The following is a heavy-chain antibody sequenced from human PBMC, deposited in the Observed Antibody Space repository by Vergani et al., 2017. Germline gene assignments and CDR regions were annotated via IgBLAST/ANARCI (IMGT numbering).Heavy chain of an antibody. Sequence: EVQLVQSGAEVKKPGESLKISCRDSGYSFTIYWIAWVRQMPGKGLEWMGIIYPADSDTRYSPSFQGRVTISADKSISTAYLQWNSLKASDTAMCYCARRGVLDDFSAFDLWGQGTMVIVSS. CDR3: ARRGVLDDFSAFDL. V-gene: IGHV5-51*03. CDR2: IYPADSDT. J-gene: IGHJ3*01. CDR1: GYSFTIYW. D-gene: IGHD3-3*01.